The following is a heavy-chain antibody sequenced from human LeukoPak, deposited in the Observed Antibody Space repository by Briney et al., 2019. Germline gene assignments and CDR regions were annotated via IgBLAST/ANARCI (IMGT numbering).Heavy chain of an antibody. Sequence: GGSLRLSCAVSGFTVSSNYMSWVRQAPGKGLEWVSVLYSGGNTYYADSVKGRFTVSRDNSKNTLYLQMNSLRAEDTAVYYCASSSSPDDAFDIWGQGTMVTVSS. J-gene: IGHJ3*02. CDR3: ASSSSPDDAFDI. V-gene: IGHV3-53*01. CDR2: LYSGGNT. D-gene: IGHD6-13*01. CDR1: GFTVSSNY.